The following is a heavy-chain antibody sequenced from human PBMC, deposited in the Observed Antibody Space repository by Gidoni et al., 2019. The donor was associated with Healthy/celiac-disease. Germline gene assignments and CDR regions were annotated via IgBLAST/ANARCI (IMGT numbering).Heavy chain of an antibody. Sequence: QLQLQESGPGLVKPSETLSLTFTVSVGSISSSSYYWGWIRQPPGKGLEWIGSIYYSGSTYYNPSLKSRVTISVDTSKNQFSLKLSSVTAADTAVYYCARVTGDHAFDIWGQGTMVTVSS. V-gene: IGHV4-39*01. J-gene: IGHJ3*02. D-gene: IGHD7-27*01. CDR2: IYYSGST. CDR3: ARVTGDHAFDI. CDR1: VGSISSSSYY.